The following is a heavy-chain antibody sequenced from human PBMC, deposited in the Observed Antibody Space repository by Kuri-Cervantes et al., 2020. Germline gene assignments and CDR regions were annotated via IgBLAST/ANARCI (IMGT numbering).Heavy chain of an antibody. J-gene: IGHJ4*02. Sequence: AAVQVSCKTSGYTFTGYYIHWVRQAPGQGLEWMGWINPTNGGTNYAQKFQGRVTLTRDTSVTTAYMDLSRLTSDDTALFYCARGAGYSGSDPLDYWGQGTLVTVSS. CDR1: GYTFTGYY. V-gene: IGHV1-2*02. D-gene: IGHD5-24*01. CDR3: ARGAGYSGSDPLDY. CDR2: INPTNGGT.